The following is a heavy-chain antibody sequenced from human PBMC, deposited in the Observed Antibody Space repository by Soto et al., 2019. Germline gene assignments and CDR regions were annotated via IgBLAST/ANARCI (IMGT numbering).Heavy chain of an antibody. J-gene: IGHJ4*02. CDR2: INQDGSEK. D-gene: IGHD6-6*01. Sequence: GGSLRLSCAASGFTFSTNWMSWVRQAPGKGLEWVANINQDGSEKYYVDSVKGRFIISRDNAKNSLFLQINSLRVEDTAVYYCARDLRQLLDTWGQGTVVTVPQ. CDR1: GFTFSTNW. CDR3: ARDLRQLLDT. V-gene: IGHV3-7*01.